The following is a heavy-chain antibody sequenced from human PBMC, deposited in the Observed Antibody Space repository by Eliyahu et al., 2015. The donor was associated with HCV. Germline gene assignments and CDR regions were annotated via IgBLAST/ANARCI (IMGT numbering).Heavy chain of an antibody. J-gene: IGHJ6*02. Sequence: QVQLVQSGAEVKKPGASVKVSCKASGYTFTSYGISWVRXAPGQGLEWMGWSSAYNGNTNYAQKLQGRVTMTTDTSTSTAYMELRSLRSDDTAVYYCASGEIVVPAATRHDPGNYYYGMDVWGQGTTVTVSS. D-gene: IGHD2-2*01. CDR3: ASGEIVVPAATRHDPGNYYYGMDV. CDR2: SSAYNGNT. CDR1: GYTFTSYG. V-gene: IGHV1-18*04.